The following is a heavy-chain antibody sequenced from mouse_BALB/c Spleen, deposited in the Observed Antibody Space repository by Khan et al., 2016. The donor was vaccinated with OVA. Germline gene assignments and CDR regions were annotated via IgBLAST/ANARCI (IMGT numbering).Heavy chain of an antibody. V-gene: IGHV3-2*02. CDR1: GYSITSDYA. CDR3: ARVHGGDFDY. Sequence: VQLKESGPGLVKPSQSLSLTCTVTGYSITSDYAWNWIRQFPGNKLEWLGYISYSGNTKYNPSLKSRISVTRDTSKNQFFLQLNSVNTEDTATYYCARVHGGDFDYWGQGTTLTVSS. J-gene: IGHJ2*01. CDR2: ISYSGNT.